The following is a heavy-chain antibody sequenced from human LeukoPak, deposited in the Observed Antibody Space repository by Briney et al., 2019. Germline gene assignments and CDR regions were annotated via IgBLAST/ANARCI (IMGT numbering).Heavy chain of an antibody. CDR1: GGSIRSSYYY. D-gene: IGHD7-27*01. CDR2: IYDSGST. V-gene: IGHV4-39*02. Sequence: SETLSLTCTVSGGSIRSSYYYWGWIRQPPGKGLEWIGSIYDSGSTYYNPSLKSRVTISVDTSKNQFSLKLNSVTPEDTAVYYCARDQGLGRYAFDIWGQGTMVTVSS. J-gene: IGHJ3*02. CDR3: ARDQGLGRYAFDI.